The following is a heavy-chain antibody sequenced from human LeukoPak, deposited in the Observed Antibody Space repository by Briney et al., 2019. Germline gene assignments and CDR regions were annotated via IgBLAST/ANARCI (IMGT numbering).Heavy chain of an antibody. CDR1: GFSFIYSW. J-gene: IGHJ4*02. CDR3: TTSITMIVVVNADY. Sequence: GGSLRLSCAASGFSFIYSWLAWGRQAPGKGLEWIAHIKSERDGGTTEYATPVKGRFTITRDDSEKTVYLQMNNLNTEDTAVYYCTTSITMIVVVNADYWGQGTLVTVSS. V-gene: IGHV3-15*01. CDR2: IKSERDGGTT. D-gene: IGHD3-22*01.